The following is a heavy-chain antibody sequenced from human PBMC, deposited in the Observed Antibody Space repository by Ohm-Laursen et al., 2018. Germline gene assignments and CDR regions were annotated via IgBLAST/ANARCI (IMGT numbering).Heavy chain of an antibody. CDR2: IYSGGST. CDR3: ARDRILAAAYNGMDV. CDR1: GFTVSDSY. Sequence: SLRLSCAASGFTVSDSYVSWVRQAPRKGLEWVSVIYSGGSTYYAGSVRGRFTISRDISKNTVYLQMNSLRAEDTAVYYCARDRILAAAYNGMDVWGQGTTVTVSS. D-gene: IGHD6-13*01. V-gene: IGHV3-66*01. J-gene: IGHJ6*02.